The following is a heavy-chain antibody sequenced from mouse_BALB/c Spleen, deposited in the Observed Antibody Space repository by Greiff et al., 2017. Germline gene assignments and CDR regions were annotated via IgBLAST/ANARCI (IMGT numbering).Heavy chain of an antibody. V-gene: IGHV1-54*01. D-gene: IGHD3-2*01. CDR2: INPGSGGT. J-gene: IGHJ4*01. Sequence: QVQLQQSGAELVRPGTSVKVSCKASGYAFTNYLIEWVKQRPGQGLEWIGVINPGSGGTNYNEKFKGKATLTADKSSSTAYMQLSSLTSDDSAVYFCARSRQVPYYAMDYWGQGTSVTVSS. CDR3: ARSRQVPYYAMDY. CDR1: GYAFTNYL.